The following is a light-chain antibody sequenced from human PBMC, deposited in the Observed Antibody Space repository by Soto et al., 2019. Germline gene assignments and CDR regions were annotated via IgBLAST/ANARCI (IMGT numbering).Light chain of an antibody. J-gene: IGLJ3*02. CDR2: SYD. CDR1: SSNIGRNA. CDR3: IAWDDSLKGPV. Sequence: QSVLTQPPSASGTPGQRVTISCSGSSSNIGRNAVNWYQQVPGTAPKLLIYSYDQRPSGVPDRFSGSKSGTSASLAISGLQSEDEANYYCIAWDDSLKGPVFGGGTKLTVL. V-gene: IGLV1-44*01.